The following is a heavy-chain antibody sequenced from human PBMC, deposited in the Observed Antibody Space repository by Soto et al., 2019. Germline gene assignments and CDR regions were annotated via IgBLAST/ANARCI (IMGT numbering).Heavy chain of an antibody. V-gene: IGHV3-23*01. CDR2: ISASGGRT. Sequence: GGSLRLSCVASGFTFSSYGMTWVRQAPGKGLEWVSGISASGGRTYLADSVKGRLTISRDNSKNTLFLQMNSLRADDTAVYYCAREKLAAVYGAVYWGQGTQVPVSS. D-gene: IGHD2-8*01. CDR3: AREKLAAVYGAVY. CDR1: GFTFSSYG. J-gene: IGHJ4*02.